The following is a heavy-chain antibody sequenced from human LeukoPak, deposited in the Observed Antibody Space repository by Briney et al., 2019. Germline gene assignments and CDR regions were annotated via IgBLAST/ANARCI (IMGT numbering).Heavy chain of an antibody. J-gene: IGHJ3*02. CDR1: GFTFSSYG. Sequence: SGGSLRLSCAASGFTFSSYGMNWVRQAPGKGLEWVSYIRSSSTTIYYADSVKGRFTISRDNAKNSLYLQMNSLRAEDTAVYYCARAKRNGFDIWGQGTMVTVSS. V-gene: IGHV3-48*01. CDR3: ARAKRNGFDI. CDR2: IRSSSTTI.